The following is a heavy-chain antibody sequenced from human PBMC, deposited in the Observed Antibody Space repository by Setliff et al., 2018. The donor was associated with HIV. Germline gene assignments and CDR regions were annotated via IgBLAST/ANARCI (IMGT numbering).Heavy chain of an antibody. V-gene: IGHV1-69*10. J-gene: IGHJ3*02. CDR2: IISILDIT. D-gene: IGHD3-10*01. CDR1: GGTSSTHA. Sequence: SVKVSCKASGGTSSTHAINWVRQAPGQGLEWMGQIISILDITSYAQKLQGRVSITADESTSTFYMELSDLTSADTAVYYCTGPRGDEALDIWGQGTKGTVS. CDR3: TGPRGDEALDI.